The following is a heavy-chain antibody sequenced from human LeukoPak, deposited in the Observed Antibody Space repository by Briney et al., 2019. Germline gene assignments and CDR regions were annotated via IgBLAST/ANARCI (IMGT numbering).Heavy chain of an antibody. Sequence: ASVKVSCKASGYTFTSYATNWVRQAPGQGLEWMGWINTITGNPTFAQGFTGRFVFSLDTSVSTAYLQISSLKAEDTAVYYCARGITADAFDIWGQGTMVTVSS. J-gene: IGHJ3*02. D-gene: IGHD2-21*02. CDR1: GYTFTSYA. V-gene: IGHV7-4-1*02. CDR2: INTITGNP. CDR3: ARGITADAFDI.